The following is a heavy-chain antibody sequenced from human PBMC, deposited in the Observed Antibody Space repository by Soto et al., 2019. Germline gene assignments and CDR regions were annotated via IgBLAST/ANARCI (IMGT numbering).Heavy chain of an antibody. J-gene: IGHJ6*02. Sequence: VESLRLSCAASGFTFSSYWMHWVRQAPGKGLVWVSRINSDGSSTSYADSVKGRFTISRDNAKNTLYLQMNSLRAEDTAVYYCARSGYSSGWYTYYYYYYGMDVWGQGTTVTVSS. CDR2: INSDGSST. V-gene: IGHV3-74*01. CDR3: ARSGYSSGWYTYYYYYYGMDV. D-gene: IGHD6-19*01. CDR1: GFTFSSYW.